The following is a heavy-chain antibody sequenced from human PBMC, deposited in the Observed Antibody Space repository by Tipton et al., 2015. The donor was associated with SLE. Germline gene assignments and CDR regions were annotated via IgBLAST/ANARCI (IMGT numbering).Heavy chain of an antibody. V-gene: IGHV3-23*01. CDR3: ANRVVPAAQGDV. CDR1: GFTFSSYA. Sequence: GSLRLSCAASGFTFSSYAMSWVRQAPGKGLEWVSAISGSGGSTYYADSVKGRFTISRDNSKNTLYLQMNSLRAEDTAVYYCANRVVPAAQGDVWGKGTTVTVSS. J-gene: IGHJ6*04. D-gene: IGHD2-2*01. CDR2: ISGSGGST.